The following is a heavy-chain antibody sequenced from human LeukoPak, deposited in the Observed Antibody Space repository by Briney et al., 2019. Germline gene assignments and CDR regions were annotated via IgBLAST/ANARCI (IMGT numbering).Heavy chain of an antibody. J-gene: IGHJ4*02. D-gene: IGHD6-6*01. V-gene: IGHV3-23*01. Sequence: GGSLRLSCATSGFTFSSYALSWVRQAPGKGLEWVSAISGSGGSTYYADSVKGRFTISRDNSKNTLYLQMNSLRAEDTAVYYCAKGSYSSSSECDYWGQGTLVTVSS. CDR3: AKGSYSSSSECDY. CDR1: GFTFSSYA. CDR2: ISGSGGST.